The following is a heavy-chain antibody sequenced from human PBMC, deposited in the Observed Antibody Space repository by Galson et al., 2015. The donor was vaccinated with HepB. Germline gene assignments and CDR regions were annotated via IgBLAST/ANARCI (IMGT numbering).Heavy chain of an antibody. Sequence: CAISGDSVSSHSAAWNWIRQSPSRGLEWLGRTYYRSKWYNDYPVSVKSRVTINPDTSKNQFSLQLNSVTPEDTAVYYCARAGAGYSSSWPFDYWGQGTLVTVSS. V-gene: IGHV6-1*01. D-gene: IGHD6-13*01. CDR3: ARAGAGYSSSWPFDY. J-gene: IGHJ4*02. CDR2: TYYRSKWYN. CDR1: GDSVSSHSAA.